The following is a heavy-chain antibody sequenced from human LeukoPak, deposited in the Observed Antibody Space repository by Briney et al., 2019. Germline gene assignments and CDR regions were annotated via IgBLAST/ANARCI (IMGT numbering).Heavy chain of an antibody. Sequence: ASVKVSCKASGYTFTSYYMHWVRHAPGQGLEWMGIINPSGGSTSYAQKFQGRVTMTRDMSTSTVYMELSSLRSEDTAVYCCAREGIVGAPHFDYWGQGTLVTVSS. V-gene: IGHV1-46*01. CDR2: INPSGGST. CDR3: AREGIVGAPHFDY. J-gene: IGHJ4*02. D-gene: IGHD1-26*01. CDR1: GYTFTSYY.